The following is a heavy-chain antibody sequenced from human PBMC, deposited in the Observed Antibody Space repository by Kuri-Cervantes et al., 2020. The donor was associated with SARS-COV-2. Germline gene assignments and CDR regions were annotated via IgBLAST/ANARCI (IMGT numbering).Heavy chain of an antibody. Sequence: GESLKISCAASGFTFSDHYMDWVRQAPGKGLEWVGRTRNKANSYTTEYAASVKGRFTISRDNAKDSLYLQMNSLRAEDTAVYYCVRGGDHWNFDYWGQGTLVTVSS. CDR3: VRGGDHWNFDY. CDR1: GFTFSDHY. D-gene: IGHD1-1*01. V-gene: IGHV3-72*01. J-gene: IGHJ4*02. CDR2: TRNKANSYTT.